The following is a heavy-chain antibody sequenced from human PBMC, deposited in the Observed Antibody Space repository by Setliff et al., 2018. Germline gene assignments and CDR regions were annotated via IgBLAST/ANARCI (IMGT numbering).Heavy chain of an antibody. CDR1: GDSIRSSRYY. CDR2: IYSSGNT. Sequence: SETLSLTCTASGDSIRSSRYYWGWIRQPPRKGLEWIGSIYSSGNTYYNPSLKRRVTISVDTTKNQFSLQLNSVTAADTAVYYFRLANCSKNCEEALDYWSQGTQVTVSS. D-gene: IGHD2-2*01. J-gene: IGHJ4*02. CDR3: RLANCSKNCEEALDY. V-gene: IGHV4-39*07.